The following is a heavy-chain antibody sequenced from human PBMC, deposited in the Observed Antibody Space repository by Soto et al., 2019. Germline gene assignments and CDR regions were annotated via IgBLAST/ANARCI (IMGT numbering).Heavy chain of an antibody. CDR2: ISGSGGST. CDR1: GFTFSSYA. V-gene: IGHV3-23*01. Sequence: EVQLLESGGGLVQPGGSLRLSCAASGFTFSSYAMSWVRQAPGKGLEWVSGISGSGGSTYYADSVKGRFTISRDNSKNTLYLQMNSLIAEDTAVYYCAKPCYGSGKDYMDVWGKGTTVTVSS. D-gene: IGHD3-10*01. J-gene: IGHJ6*03. CDR3: AKPCYGSGKDYMDV.